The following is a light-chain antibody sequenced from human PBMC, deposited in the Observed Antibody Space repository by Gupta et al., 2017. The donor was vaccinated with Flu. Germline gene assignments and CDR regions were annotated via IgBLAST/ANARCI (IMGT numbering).Light chain of an antibody. CDR2: SNY. V-gene: IGLV1-44*01. CDR1: SSNFERKS. CDR3: AAWDNRMNGYV. Sequence: QSVLAQPPSASGTPGQRSTIPCSHGSSNFERKSANWYQVLSGTAPKLPIYSNYRRHSGVPDRFSGSRSGTSASLAISGLQSEDEADYYCAAWDNRMNGYVFGTGTKVIVL. J-gene: IGLJ1*01.